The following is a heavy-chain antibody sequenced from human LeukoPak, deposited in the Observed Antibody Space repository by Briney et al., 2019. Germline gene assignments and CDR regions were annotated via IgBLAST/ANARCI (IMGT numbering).Heavy chain of an antibody. D-gene: IGHD3-22*01. J-gene: IGHJ4*02. Sequence: SETLSLTCTVSGGSISSYYWSWLRQPPGKGLEWIGYIYYSGSTNYNPSLKSRVTISVDTSKNQFSLKLSSVTAADTAVYYCAREARYDSSGWSPFDYWGQGTLVTVSS. CDR1: GGSISSYY. V-gene: IGHV4-59*01. CDR2: IYYSGST. CDR3: AREARYDSSGWSPFDY.